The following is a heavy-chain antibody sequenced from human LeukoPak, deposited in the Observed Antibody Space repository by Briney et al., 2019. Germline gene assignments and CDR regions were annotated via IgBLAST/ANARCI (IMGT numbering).Heavy chain of an antibody. D-gene: IGHD6-19*01. V-gene: IGHV4-59*01. CDR1: GGSISGYY. Sequence: PSETQALSCTVSGGSISGYYWSWIRQPPGQGLEWIGYIHYSGSTNYNPSLKIRVTISLDMSKNQFSVKLNSVTAADTAVYYCAREGQRLPGWFDPWGQGPVTTVTS. CDR3: AREGQRLPGWFDP. CDR2: IHYSGST. J-gene: IGHJ5*02.